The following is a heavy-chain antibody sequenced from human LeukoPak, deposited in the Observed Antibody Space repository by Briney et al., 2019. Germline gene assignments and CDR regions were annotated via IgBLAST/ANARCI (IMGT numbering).Heavy chain of an antibody. D-gene: IGHD3-3*01. CDR3: ARDGLGPFTIFGVVTLDY. Sequence: GASVKVSCKASGYTFTGYYMHWVRQAPGQGLEWMGWINPNSGGTNYAQKFQGRVTMTRDTSISTAYMELSRLRSDDTAVYYCARDGLGPFTIFGVVTLDYWGQGTLVTVSS. CDR1: GYTFTGYY. V-gene: IGHV1-2*02. J-gene: IGHJ4*02. CDR2: INPNSGGT.